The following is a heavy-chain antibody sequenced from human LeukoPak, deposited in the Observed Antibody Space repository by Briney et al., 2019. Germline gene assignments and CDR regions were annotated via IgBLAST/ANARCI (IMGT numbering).Heavy chain of an antibody. CDR1: GGSISSSNW. V-gene: IGHV4-4*02. D-gene: IGHD2-2*01. CDR2: IYHSGST. CDR3: ARVILLSHLYYYYYYMDV. J-gene: IGHJ6*03. Sequence: SGTLSLTCAVSGGSISSSNWWSWVRQPPGKGLEWIGEIYHSGSTNYNPSLKSRVTISVDKSKNQFSLKLSSVTAADTAVYYCARVILLSHLYYYYYYMDVWGKGTTVTISS.